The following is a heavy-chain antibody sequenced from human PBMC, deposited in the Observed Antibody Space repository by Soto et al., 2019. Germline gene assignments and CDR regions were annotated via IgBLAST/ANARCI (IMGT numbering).Heavy chain of an antibody. V-gene: IGHV4-59*01. Sequence: SETLSLTCTVSGDSINNYYWSWIRQPPGKRLEWIGYIYYTGSTTYNPSLESRVTMSVDTSKNQFSLKLNSVNAADTAVYYCAKYRRTEAEGFTLDYWGRGTLVTVSS. CDR3: AKYRRTEAEGFTLDY. CDR2: IYYTGST. J-gene: IGHJ4*02. D-gene: IGHD6-13*01. CDR1: GDSINNYY.